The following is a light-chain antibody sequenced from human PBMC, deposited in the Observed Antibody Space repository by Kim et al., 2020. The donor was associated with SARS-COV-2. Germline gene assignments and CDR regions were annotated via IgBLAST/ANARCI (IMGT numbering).Light chain of an antibody. CDR1: QSVSSY. CDR3: QQRSNWPPYT. Sequence: LPPGERATLSCRASQSVSSYLAWYQQKPGQAPRLLIYDASNRATGSPARFSGSGSGTDFTLTISSLEPEDFAVYYCQQRSNWPPYTFGQGTKLEI. J-gene: IGKJ2*01. CDR2: DAS. V-gene: IGKV3-11*01.